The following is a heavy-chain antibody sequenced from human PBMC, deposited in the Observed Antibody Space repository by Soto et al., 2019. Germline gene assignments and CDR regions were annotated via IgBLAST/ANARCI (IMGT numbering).Heavy chain of an antibody. Sequence: SVKVSCKASGGTFSSYAISWVRQAPGQGLEWMGGIIPIFGTANYAQKLQGRVTITADKSTSTAYMELSSLRSEDTAVYYCARGSRNYYDSSGYYGYWGQGPLFTVSS. CDR3: ARGSRNYYDSSGYYGY. CDR1: GGTFSSYA. CDR2: IIPIFGTA. J-gene: IGHJ4*02. V-gene: IGHV1-69*06. D-gene: IGHD3-22*01.